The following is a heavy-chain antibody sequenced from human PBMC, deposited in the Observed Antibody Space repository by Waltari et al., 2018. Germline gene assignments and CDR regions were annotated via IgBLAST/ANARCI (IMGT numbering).Heavy chain of an antibody. D-gene: IGHD2-21*01. Sequence: EEQLVESGGGLVQPGDSLRVSCAASGFTVNSNHMTWVRQAPGQGLEWVSVIYSGGSTEYADSVKGRFIISRDSSENTLYLQMNSLRAEDTAVYYCARESRDGYNGDAFDIWGQGTMVTVSS. J-gene: IGHJ3*02. CDR1: GFTVNSNH. CDR3: ARESRDGYNGDAFDI. V-gene: IGHV3-66*02. CDR2: IYSGGST.